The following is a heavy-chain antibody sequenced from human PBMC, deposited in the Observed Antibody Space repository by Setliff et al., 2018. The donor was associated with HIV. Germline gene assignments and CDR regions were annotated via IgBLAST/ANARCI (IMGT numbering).Heavy chain of an antibody. CDR3: ARDSPRQRVVDYYYYMDV. V-gene: IGHV1-69*13. CDR1: GGSFSRNA. J-gene: IGHJ6*03. CDR2: IIPMFGTA. D-gene: IGHD2-15*01. Sequence: GASVKVSCKASGGSFSRNAISWVRQAPGHGLEWMGGIIPMFGTADYAQKFQGSVPIIADESTSTAYMELSSLRSEDTAVYYCARDSPRQRVVDYYYYMDVWGKGTTVTVSS.